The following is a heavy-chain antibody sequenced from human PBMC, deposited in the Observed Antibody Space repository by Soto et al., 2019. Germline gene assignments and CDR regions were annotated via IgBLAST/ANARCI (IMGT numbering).Heavy chain of an antibody. V-gene: IGHV3-23*01. CDR1: GFSFSSFA. Sequence: EVQLLESGGGFIHPGGSLRLSCAASGFSFSSFAMNWVRQAPGKGLEWVSIISGSADSTFYADSVKGRFTISRDNSKSTLYLQINSLIAEETAVYYCAKTRGAMIYAISVYGMDVWGQGTTVTVSS. CDR3: AKTRGAMIYAISVYGMDV. J-gene: IGHJ6*02. CDR2: ISGSADST. D-gene: IGHD2-8*01.